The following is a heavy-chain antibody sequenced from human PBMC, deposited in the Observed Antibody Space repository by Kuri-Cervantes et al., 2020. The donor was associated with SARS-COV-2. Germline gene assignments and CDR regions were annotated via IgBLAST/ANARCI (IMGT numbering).Heavy chain of an antibody. CDR2: TSSGSTYI. CDR3: ARDDRAGHFDV. Sequence: GESLKISCAAPGFTFSSHSMNWVRQAPGKGLEWVSCTSSGSTYIYYVDSVKGRFTISRDNAKNSLYLQMNSLRAEDTAVYYCARDDRAGHFDVWGQGTMVTVSS. D-gene: IGHD3-10*01. J-gene: IGHJ3*01. CDR1: GFTFSSHS. V-gene: IGHV3-21*01.